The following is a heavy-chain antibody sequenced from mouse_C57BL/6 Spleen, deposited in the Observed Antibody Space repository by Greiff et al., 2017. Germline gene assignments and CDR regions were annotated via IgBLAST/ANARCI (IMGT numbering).Heavy chain of an antibody. D-gene: IGHD2-4*01. V-gene: IGHV1-82*01. CDR2: IYPGDGDT. CDR3: ARSGDYFSWFAY. CDR1: GYAFSSSW. Sequence: VQGVESGPELVKPGASVKISCKASGYAFSSSWMNWVKQRPGKGLEWIGRIYPGDGDTNYNGKFKGKATLTADKSSSTAYMQLSSLTSEDSAVYFCARSGDYFSWFAYWGQGTLVTVSA. J-gene: IGHJ3*01.